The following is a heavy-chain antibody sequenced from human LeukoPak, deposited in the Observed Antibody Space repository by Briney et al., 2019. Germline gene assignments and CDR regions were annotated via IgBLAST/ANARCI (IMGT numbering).Heavy chain of an antibody. CDR1: GFTFSSYS. D-gene: IGHD3-10*01. Sequence: GGSLRLSCEASGFTFSSYSMNWVRQPPGKGLEGVSSISSSSSYIYYADSVKGRFTISRDNAKNSLYLQMNSLRAEDTAVYYCARNYGSGSYYNVDDYWGQGTLVTVSS. J-gene: IGHJ4*02. CDR2: ISSSSSYI. V-gene: IGHV3-21*01. CDR3: ARNYGSGSYYNVDDY.